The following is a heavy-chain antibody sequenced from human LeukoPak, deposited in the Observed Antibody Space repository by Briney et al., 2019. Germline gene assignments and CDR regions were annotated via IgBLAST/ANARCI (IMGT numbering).Heavy chain of an antibody. J-gene: IGHJ5*02. Sequence: ASVKVSCKASGYTFTGYYMHWVRQAPGQGPEWMGWINPNSGGTNYAQKFQGRVTMTRDTSISTAYMELSRLRSDDTAVYYCARDCASSGYYSSTWFDRWGQGTLVTVSS. CDR3: ARDCASSGYYSSTWFDR. D-gene: IGHD3-22*01. CDR2: INPNSGGT. CDR1: GYTFTGYY. V-gene: IGHV1-2*02.